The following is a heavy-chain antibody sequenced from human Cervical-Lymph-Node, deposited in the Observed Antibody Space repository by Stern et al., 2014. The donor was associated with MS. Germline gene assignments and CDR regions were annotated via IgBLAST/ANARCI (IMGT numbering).Heavy chain of an antibody. J-gene: IGHJ4*02. D-gene: IGHD3-22*01. CDR3: ARGRIQYYDNNGYYAWFDY. V-gene: IGHV1-8*01. Sequence: QVQLVQSGAEVKKPGASVKVSCKASGYTFTTFDINWVRQATGQGLEWMGWMNPKSGDKGYAQKFQGRVTMTRNTSISTAYMELSSLSSEDTAVYYCARGRIQYYDNNGYYAWFDYWGQGNLVTVSS. CDR1: GYTFTTFD. CDR2: MNPKSGDK.